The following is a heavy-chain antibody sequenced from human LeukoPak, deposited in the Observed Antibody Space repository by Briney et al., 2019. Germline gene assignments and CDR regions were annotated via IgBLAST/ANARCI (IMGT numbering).Heavy chain of an antibody. V-gene: IGHV3-21*05. Sequence: PGGSLRLSCAASGFTFSSHWVAWLRQAPGKGLEWVSYISSSSSYTNYADSVKGRFTISRDNAKNSLYLQMNSLRAEDTAVYYCARDQLELDYWGQGTLVTVSS. CDR2: ISSSSSYT. CDR1: GFTFSSHW. D-gene: IGHD1-1*01. J-gene: IGHJ4*02. CDR3: ARDQLELDY.